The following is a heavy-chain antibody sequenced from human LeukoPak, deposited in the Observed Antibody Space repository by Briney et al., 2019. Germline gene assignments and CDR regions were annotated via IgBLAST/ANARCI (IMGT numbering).Heavy chain of an antibody. J-gene: IGHJ4*02. D-gene: IGHD3-10*01. CDR3: ARDKGPLLWFGEFPYYFDY. CDR1: GFTFSSYG. CDR2: ISSSGSTI. V-gene: IGHV3-48*04. Sequence: GGSLRLSCAASGFTFSSYGMHWVRQAPGKGLEWVSYISSSGSTIYYADSVKGRFTISRDNAKNSLYLQMNSLRAEDTAVYYCARDKGPLLWFGEFPYYFDYWGQGTLVTVSS.